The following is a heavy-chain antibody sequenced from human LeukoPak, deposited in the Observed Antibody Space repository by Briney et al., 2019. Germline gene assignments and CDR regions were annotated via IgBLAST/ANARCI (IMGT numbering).Heavy chain of an antibody. J-gene: IGHJ4*02. D-gene: IGHD5-12*01. CDR3: ARGERYSGYDSLGDY. CDR1: GFTFSSYS. Sequence: GGSLRLSCAASGFTFSSYSMNWVRQAPGKGLEWVSSISSSSSYIYYADSLEGRFTVSRDNAKNSLYLQMNSLRAEDTAVYYCARGERYSGYDSLGDYWGQGTLVTVSS. CDR2: ISSSSSYI. V-gene: IGHV3-21*01.